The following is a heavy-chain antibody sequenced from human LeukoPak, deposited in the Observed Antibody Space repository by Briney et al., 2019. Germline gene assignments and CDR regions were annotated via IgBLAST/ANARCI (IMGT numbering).Heavy chain of an antibody. J-gene: IGHJ4*02. V-gene: IGHV4-61*01. CDR1: GYSISSGYY. Sequence: SETLSLTCTVSGYSISSGYYWGWIRQPPGKGLEWIGYIYYSGSTNYNPSLKSRVTISVDTSKNQFSLKLSSVTAADTAVYYCARVPLYSYGFDYWGQGTLVTVSS. CDR2: IYYSGST. CDR3: ARVPLYSYGFDY. D-gene: IGHD5-18*01.